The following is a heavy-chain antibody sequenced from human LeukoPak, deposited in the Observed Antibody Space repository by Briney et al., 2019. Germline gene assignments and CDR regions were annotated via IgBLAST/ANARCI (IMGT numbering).Heavy chain of an antibody. CDR2: ISGSGGST. D-gene: IGHD2-21*01. CDR3: AKIPAVGLPPHYYYYYYMDV. Sequence: GGSLRLSCAVSGFTFSSYAMSWVRQAPGKGLEWVSAISGSGGSTYYADSVKGRFTISRDNSKNTLYLQMNSLRAEDTAVYYCAKIPAVGLPPHYYYYYYMDVWGKGTTVIVSS. V-gene: IGHV3-23*01. CDR1: GFTFSSYA. J-gene: IGHJ6*03.